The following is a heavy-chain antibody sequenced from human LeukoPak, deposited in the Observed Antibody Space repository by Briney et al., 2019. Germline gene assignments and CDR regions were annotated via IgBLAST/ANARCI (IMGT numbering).Heavy chain of an antibody. CDR2: IYTSGST. CDR3: ARVPPDYDFWSGYYTTPVGYYYMDV. J-gene: IGHJ6*03. Sequence: PSQTLSLTCTVSGGSISSGSYYWSWIRQPAGKGLEWIGRIYTSGSTNYNPSLKSRVTMSVDTSKNQFSLKLSSVTAADTAVYYCARVPPDYDFWSGYYTTPVGYYYMDVWGKGTTVTVSS. CDR1: GGSISSGSYY. V-gene: IGHV4-61*02. D-gene: IGHD3-3*01.